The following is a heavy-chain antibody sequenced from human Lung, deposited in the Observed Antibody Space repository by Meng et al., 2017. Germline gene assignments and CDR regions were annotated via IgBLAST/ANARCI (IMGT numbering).Heavy chain of an antibody. Sequence: QVQLVQSGAEVKKPGASVKVSCKASGYTFTSYYMHWVRQAPGQGLEWMGIIDPSGGSTDYAQKFQGRVTVTGDTSTSTVYMDLSSLRSEDTAVYYCTISDYGNFDYWGQGTLVTVSS. V-gene: IGHV1-46*03. CDR3: TISDYGNFDY. CDR2: IDPSGGST. CDR1: GYTFTSYY. D-gene: IGHD4-17*01. J-gene: IGHJ4*02.